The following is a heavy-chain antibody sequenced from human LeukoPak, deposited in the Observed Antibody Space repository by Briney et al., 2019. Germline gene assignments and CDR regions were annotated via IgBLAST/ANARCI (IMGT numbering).Heavy chain of an antibody. CDR3: ARSVRLGTIVGATAYFDY. D-gene: IGHD1-26*01. V-gene: IGHV1-69*05. CDR1: GGTFSSYA. J-gene: IGHJ4*02. CDR2: IIPIFGTA. Sequence: SVKVSCKASGGTFSSYAISWVRQAPGQGLEWMGGIIPIFGTANYAQKFQGRVTITTDETTSTAYMELSSLRSEDTAVYYCARSVRLGTIVGATAYFDYWGQGTLVTVSS.